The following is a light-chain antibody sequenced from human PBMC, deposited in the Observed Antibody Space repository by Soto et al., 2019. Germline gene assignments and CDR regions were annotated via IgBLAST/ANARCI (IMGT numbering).Light chain of an antibody. Sequence: QSVLTQPASVSGSPGQSITISCTGTGSDVGGYNYVSWYQQHPGKAPKLMIYDVSNRPSGVSTRFSGSKSGNTASLTISGLQAEDEADYYCSSYTSSSTLVVFGGGTQLTVL. J-gene: IGLJ2*01. CDR3: SSYTSSSTLVV. V-gene: IGLV2-14*01. CDR2: DVS. CDR1: GSDVGGYNY.